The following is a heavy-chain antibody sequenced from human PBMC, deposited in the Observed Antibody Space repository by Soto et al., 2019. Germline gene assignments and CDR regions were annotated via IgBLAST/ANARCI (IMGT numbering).Heavy chain of an antibody. D-gene: IGHD3-10*01. CDR1: GFIFSSYG. CDR2: ISYDGINK. V-gene: IGHV3-30*18. CDR3: AKDRSIWFGDLYDDYYGMDV. J-gene: IGHJ6*02. Sequence: QVQLVESGGGVVQPGRSLRLSCAASGFIFSSYGMHWVRQAPGKGLEWVAVISYDGINKYYADSVKGRFTISRDDSKNTLYVQMNSLRAEDTAVYYCAKDRSIWFGDLYDDYYGMDVWGQGTTVTVSS.